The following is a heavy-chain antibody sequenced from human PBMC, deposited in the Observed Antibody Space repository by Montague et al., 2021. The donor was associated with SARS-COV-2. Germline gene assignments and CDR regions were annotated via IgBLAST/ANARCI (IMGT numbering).Heavy chain of an antibody. CDR1: GFTFSSYA. D-gene: IGHD2-15*01. Sequence: SLRLSCAASGFTFSSYAMHWVRQAPGKGLEWVAVISYDGSNKYYADSVKGRFTISRDNSKNTLYLQMNSLRAEDTAVYYCARFLGFCSGANCYSSGMDVWGQGTTVTVSS. V-gene: IGHV3-30*04. CDR2: ISYDGSNK. J-gene: IGHJ6*02. CDR3: ARFLGFCSGANCYSSGMDV.